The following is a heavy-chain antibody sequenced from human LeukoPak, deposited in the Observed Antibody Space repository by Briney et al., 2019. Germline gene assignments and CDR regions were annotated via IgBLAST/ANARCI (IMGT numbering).Heavy chain of an antibody. Sequence: GGSLRLSCAASGFTFSSYSMNWVRQAPGKGLEWVSSISSSSSYIYYADSVKGRFTISRDNAKNTLYLQMNSLRAEDTAVYYCARSRTYYHGSGPPGHYGMDVWGQGTTVTVSS. CDR3: ARSRTYYHGSGPPGHYGMDV. CDR1: GFTFSSYS. V-gene: IGHV3-21*01. J-gene: IGHJ6*02. D-gene: IGHD3-10*01. CDR2: ISSSSSYI.